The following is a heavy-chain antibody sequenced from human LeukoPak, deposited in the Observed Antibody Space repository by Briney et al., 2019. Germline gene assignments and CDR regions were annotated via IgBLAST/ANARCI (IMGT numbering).Heavy chain of an antibody. Sequence: GGSLRLSCSASGLTFSRCAIHWVRQAPGKGLEYVSSISSNGGSTYYADSVKGRFTISRDNSKNTLNLQMNSLRAEDTAVYYCVKDRTGTYTLDYWGQGTLVTVSS. CDR1: GLTFSRCA. J-gene: IGHJ4*02. CDR3: VKDRTGTYTLDY. V-gene: IGHV3-64*04. D-gene: IGHD3-10*01. CDR2: ISSNGGST.